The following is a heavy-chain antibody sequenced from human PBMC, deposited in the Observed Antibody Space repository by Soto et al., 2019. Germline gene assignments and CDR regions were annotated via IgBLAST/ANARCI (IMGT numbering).Heavy chain of an antibody. CDR3: ARDPYYCGGDCLSAFDI. CDR2: IYYSGST. J-gene: IGHJ3*02. D-gene: IGHD2-21*02. CDR1: GGSISSYY. V-gene: IGHV4-59*01. Sequence: SETLYLTYTVSGGSISSYYWSWIRQPPGKGLEWIRYIYYSGSTNYNPSLKSRVTISVDTSKNQFSLKLSSVTAADTAVYYCARDPYYCGGDCLSAFDIWGQGTMVTVSS.